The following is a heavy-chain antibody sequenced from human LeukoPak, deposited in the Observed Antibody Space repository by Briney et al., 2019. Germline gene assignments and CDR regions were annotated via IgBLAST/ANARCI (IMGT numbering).Heavy chain of an antibody. CDR1: GGTFSSYP. Sequence: SVKVSCKASGGTFSSYPISWVRQAPGPGLEWMGGIIPIFGTANCAENLQGRVTSTADESTSTADIGLSSLRSEDTAVYYCARAESRLRYFDWLPKNWFDPWGQRTLVTVSS. CDR3: ARAESRLRYFDWLPKNWFDP. CDR2: IIPIFGTA. V-gene: IGHV1-69*13. J-gene: IGHJ5*02. D-gene: IGHD3-9*01.